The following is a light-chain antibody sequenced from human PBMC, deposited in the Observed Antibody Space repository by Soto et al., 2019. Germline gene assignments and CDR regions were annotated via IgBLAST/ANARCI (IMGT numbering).Light chain of an antibody. CDR1: SSDVGSHNL. Sequence: QSVLTQPASVSGSPGQSITISCTGTSSDVGSHNLVSWYQQHPGQAPKLMIYEVSKRPLGVSTRFSASKSGNTASLTISGLQGEDEADYYCCSYGGSRAVFGGGTKLTVL. J-gene: IGLJ7*01. CDR2: EVS. V-gene: IGLV2-23*02. CDR3: CSYGGSRAV.